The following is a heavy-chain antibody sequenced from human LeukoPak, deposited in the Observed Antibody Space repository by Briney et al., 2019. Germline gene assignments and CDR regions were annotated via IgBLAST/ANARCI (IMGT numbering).Heavy chain of an antibody. V-gene: IGHV4-59*01. D-gene: IGHD3-22*01. CDR1: GGSISGYY. CDR2: IYYSGST. CDR3: ATTWYYDSRGYLFDD. J-gene: IGHJ4*01. Sequence: PSETLSLTCTVSGGSISGYYWSWIRHPPGKGLEWVGFIYYSGSTSYNPSLKSRVTISVDTSKNQFSLKLSSVTAADTAVYFCATTWYYDSRGYLFDDWGHGTLVTVSS.